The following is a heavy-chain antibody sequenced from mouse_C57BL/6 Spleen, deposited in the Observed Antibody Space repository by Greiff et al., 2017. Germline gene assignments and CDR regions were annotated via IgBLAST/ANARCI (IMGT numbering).Heavy chain of an antibody. CDR3: AIIYYGYDGGYYFDY. Sequence: QVQLQQPGAELVKPGASVKMSCKASGYTFTSYWITWVKQRPGQGLEWIGDIYPGSGSTNYNEKFKSKATLTVDTSSSTAYMQLSSLTSEDSAVYYFAIIYYGYDGGYYFDYWGQGTTLTVSS. V-gene: IGHV1-55*01. J-gene: IGHJ2*01. D-gene: IGHD2-2*01. CDR2: IYPGSGST. CDR1: GYTFTSYW.